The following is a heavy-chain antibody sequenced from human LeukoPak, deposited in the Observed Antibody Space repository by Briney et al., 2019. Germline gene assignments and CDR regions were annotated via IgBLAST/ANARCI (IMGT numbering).Heavy chain of an antibody. V-gene: IGHV4-59*06. CDR1: GGSFSGYY. Sequence: SETLSLTCAVYGGSFSGYYWSWIRQPPGKGLEWIGYIYYSGSTYYNPSLKSRVTISVDTSKNQFSLKLSSVTAADTAVYYCATGTTVYFDYWGQGTLVTVSS. CDR2: IYYSGST. D-gene: IGHD1-7*01. CDR3: ATGTTVYFDY. J-gene: IGHJ4*02.